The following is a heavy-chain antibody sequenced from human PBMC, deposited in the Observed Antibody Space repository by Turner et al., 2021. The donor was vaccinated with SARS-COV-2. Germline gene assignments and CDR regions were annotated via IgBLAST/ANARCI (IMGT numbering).Heavy chain of an antibody. CDR2: IYYSGST. V-gene: IGHV4-59*01. D-gene: IGHD3-10*01. J-gene: IGHJ6*02. CDR1: GGSISSYY. Sequence: SLTCTVSGGSISSYYWSWIRQPPGKGLEWIGYIYYSGSTNYNPSLKSRVTISVDTSKNQFSLKLSSVTAADTALYYCARVVPIGVYGSGSYDHGMDVWGQGTTVTVSS. CDR3: ARVVPIGVYGSGSYDHGMDV.